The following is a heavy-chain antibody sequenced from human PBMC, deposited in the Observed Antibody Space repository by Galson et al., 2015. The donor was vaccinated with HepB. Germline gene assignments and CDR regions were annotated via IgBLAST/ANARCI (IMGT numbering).Heavy chain of an antibody. CDR1: GYTFTSYG. CDR2: ISAYNGNT. Sequence: SVKVSCKASGYTFTSYGISWVRQAPGQGLEWMGWISAYNGNTNYAQKLLGRVTMTTDTSTSTAYMELRGLRSDDTAVYYCARPLDAAGAFDIWGQGTMVTVSS. J-gene: IGHJ3*02. V-gene: IGHV1-18*01. CDR3: ARPLDAAGAFDI. D-gene: IGHD3-10*01.